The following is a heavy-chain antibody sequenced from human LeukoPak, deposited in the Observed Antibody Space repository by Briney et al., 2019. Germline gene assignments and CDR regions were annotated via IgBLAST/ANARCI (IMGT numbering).Heavy chain of an antibody. CDR3: AKDLTIFGVVLGAFDI. Sequence: PGRSLRLSCAASGFTFSSYGMHWVRQAPGKGLEWVAVIWYDGSNKYYADSVKGRFTISRGNSKNTLYLQMNSLRAEDTAVYYCAKDLTIFGVVLGAFDIWGQGTMVTVSS. CDR1: GFTFSSYG. D-gene: IGHD3-3*01. V-gene: IGHV3-33*06. J-gene: IGHJ3*02. CDR2: IWYDGSNK.